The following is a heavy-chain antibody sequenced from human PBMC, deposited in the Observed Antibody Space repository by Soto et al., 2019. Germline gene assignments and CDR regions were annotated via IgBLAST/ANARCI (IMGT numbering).Heavy chain of an antibody. Sequence: PGESLKISCEGSGYSFTRYWISWVRQMPGKGLVWMGRIDPSDSYINYSPSFQGHVTISADKSISTAYLQWSSLKASDTAMYYCARLPLAAAYSDANTWGQGTLVTVSS. CDR2: IDPSDSYI. CDR1: GYSFTRYW. J-gene: IGHJ5*02. CDR3: ARLPLAAAYSDANT. V-gene: IGHV5-10-1*01. D-gene: IGHD6-13*01.